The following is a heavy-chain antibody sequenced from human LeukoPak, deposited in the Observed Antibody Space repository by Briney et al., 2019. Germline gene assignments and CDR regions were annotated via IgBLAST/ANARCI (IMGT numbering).Heavy chain of an antibody. D-gene: IGHD1-1*01. CDR3: AKGAWERYYYYMDV. CDR2: IRYDGSNK. J-gene: IGHJ6*03. V-gene: IGHV3-30*02. CDR1: GFTFSSYG. Sequence: GRSLRLSCAASGFTFSSYGMHWVRQAPGKGLEWVAFIRYDGSNKYYADSVKGRFTISRDNSKNTLYLQMNSLRAEDTAVYYCAKGAWERYYYYMDVWGKGTTVTISS.